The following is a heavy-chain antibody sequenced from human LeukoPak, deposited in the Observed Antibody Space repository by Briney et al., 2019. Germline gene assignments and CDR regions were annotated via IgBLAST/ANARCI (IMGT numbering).Heavy chain of an antibody. V-gene: IGHV3-74*01. D-gene: IGHD3-3*01. Sequence: GGSLRLSCAASGFTFSIYWMHWVRQAPGKGLVWVSRINSDGSSTSYADSVKGRFTISRDNAKNTLYLQMNSLRAEDTAVYYCARDEDWSGYYGAFDIWGQGTVVTVSS. CDR1: GFTFSIYW. CDR2: INSDGSST. CDR3: ARDEDWSGYYGAFDI. J-gene: IGHJ3*02.